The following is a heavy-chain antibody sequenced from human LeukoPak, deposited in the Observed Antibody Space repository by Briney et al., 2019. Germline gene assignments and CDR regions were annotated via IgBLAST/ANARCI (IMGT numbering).Heavy chain of an antibody. CDR1: GYSISSGYY. D-gene: IGHD6-13*01. V-gene: IGHV4-38-2*02. CDR3: ARVFGVAAAGTLDV. J-gene: IGHJ6*04. CDR2: IYHSGST. Sequence: PSETLSLTCTVSGYSISSGYYWGWIRQPPGKGLEWIGSIYHSGSTYYNPSLKSRVTISVDTSKNQFSLKLSSVTAADTAVYYCARVFGVAAAGTLDVWGKGTTVTISS.